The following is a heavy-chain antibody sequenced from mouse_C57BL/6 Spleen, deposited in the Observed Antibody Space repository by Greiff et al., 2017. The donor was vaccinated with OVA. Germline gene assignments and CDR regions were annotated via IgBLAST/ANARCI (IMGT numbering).Heavy chain of an antibody. D-gene: IGHD2-3*01. CDR1: GYTFTDYE. CDR3: TRWDGYYRGYFDY. Sequence: SGAELVRPGASVTLSCKASGYTFTDYEMHWVKQTPVHGLEWIGAIDPETGGTAYNQKFKGKAILTADKSSSTAYMELRSLTSEDSAVYYSTRWDGYYRGYFDYWGQGTTLPVSS. V-gene: IGHV1-15*01. CDR2: IDPETGGT. J-gene: IGHJ2*01.